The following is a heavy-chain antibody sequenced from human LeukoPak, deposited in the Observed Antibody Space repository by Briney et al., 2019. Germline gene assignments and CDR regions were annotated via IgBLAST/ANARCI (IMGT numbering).Heavy chain of an antibody. CDR3: ARSSHFSGNDF. CDR1: GFTLSSYW. V-gene: IGHV3-74*01. J-gene: IGHJ4*02. CDR2: INSDGSST. Sequence: PGGSLRLSCAASGFTLSSYWMHWVRQAPGKGLVWVSRINSDGSSTNYADSGKGRFTISRDNAKNTLYLQMNSLRAEDTAVYYCARSSHFSGNDFWGQGTLVTVSS. D-gene: IGHD5-12*01.